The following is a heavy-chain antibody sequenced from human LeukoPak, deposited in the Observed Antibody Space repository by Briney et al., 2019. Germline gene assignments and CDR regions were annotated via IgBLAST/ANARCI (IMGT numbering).Heavy chain of an antibody. D-gene: IGHD2-15*01. V-gene: IGHV3-21*01. CDR1: GFTFSSYS. Sequence: GGSLRLSCAASGFTFSSYSMTWVRQAPGKGLEWVSSMSSGSRYIYYADSVRGRFTISRDNAKNSLYLLMNSLRAEDTAVYYCARDRPTGASRLFVVQWGQGTLVTASS. CDR2: MSSGSRYI. J-gene: IGHJ4*02. CDR3: ARDRPTGASRLFVVQ.